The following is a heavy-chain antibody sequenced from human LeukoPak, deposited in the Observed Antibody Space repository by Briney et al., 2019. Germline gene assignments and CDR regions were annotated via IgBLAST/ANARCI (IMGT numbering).Heavy chain of an antibody. D-gene: IGHD2-2*03. CDR3: ARLWIVATWFDA. CDR1: NGSMTSDSYY. Sequence: SETLSLTCSVSNGSMTSDSYYWAWVRQPPGKGLEWIGSIFYSGKTYYSASLKSRVTVSLDTSEKNFSLRLSSVTAADTAVYYCARLWIVATWFDAWGQGALVTVSS. J-gene: IGHJ5*02. CDR2: IFYSGKT. V-gene: IGHV4-39*02.